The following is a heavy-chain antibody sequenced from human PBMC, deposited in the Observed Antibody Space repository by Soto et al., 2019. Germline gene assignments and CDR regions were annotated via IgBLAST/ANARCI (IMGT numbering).Heavy chain of an antibody. D-gene: IGHD6-13*01. CDR3: VKDESINWYSGHFRH. CDR2: INWNSGSI. Sequence: EVQLVESGGGLVQPGRSLRLSCAASGFTFDDYAMHWVRQVPGKGLEWVSGINWNSGSIGYADSVKGRFAISRDNAKNSLPLQMNSLRAEDTACYYCVKDESINWYSGHFRHWGQGTLVTVSS. J-gene: IGHJ1*01. V-gene: IGHV3-9*01. CDR1: GFTFDDYA.